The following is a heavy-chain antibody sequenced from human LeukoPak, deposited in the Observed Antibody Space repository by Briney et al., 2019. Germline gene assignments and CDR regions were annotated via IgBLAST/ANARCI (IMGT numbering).Heavy chain of an antibody. Sequence: GGSLRLSCAASGFTFSGYAMSWVRQAPGKGLEWVAVISYDGSNKYYADSVKGRFTISRDNSKNTLYLQMNSLRAEDTAVYYCARGTVYATLDYWGQGTLVTVSS. V-gene: IGHV3-30-3*01. D-gene: IGHD2-8*01. CDR2: ISYDGSNK. CDR1: GFTFSGYA. CDR3: ARGTVYATLDY. J-gene: IGHJ4*02.